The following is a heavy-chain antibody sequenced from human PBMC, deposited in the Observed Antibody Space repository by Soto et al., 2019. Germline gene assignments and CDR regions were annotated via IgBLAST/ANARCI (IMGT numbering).Heavy chain of an antibody. J-gene: IGHJ2*01. Sequence: VASVKLSCKSSGGPFSNYPISWVRQAPGQGLEWMGGIIPIFGTTNYAQKFQGRVTITAGESTSTAYMELSSLRSEDTAVFYCARGNHRWLQLWYFDLWGRGTLVTVSS. CDR2: IIPIFGTT. CDR1: GGPFSNYP. V-gene: IGHV1-69*13. CDR3: ARGNHRWLQLWYFDL. D-gene: IGHD5-12*01.